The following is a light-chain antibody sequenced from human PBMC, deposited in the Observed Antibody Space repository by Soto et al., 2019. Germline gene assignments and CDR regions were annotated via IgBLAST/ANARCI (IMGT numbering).Light chain of an antibody. V-gene: IGLV3-21*04. Sequence: SSELTQPPSVSVAPGKTARITCGGNNIGSKSVHWYQQKPGQAPVLVIYYDSDRPSGIPERFSGSNSGNTATLTISRVEAGDEADYYCQVWDSSSDPYTVFGGGTKLTVL. CDR1: NIGSKS. J-gene: IGLJ2*01. CDR2: YDS. CDR3: QVWDSSSDPYTV.